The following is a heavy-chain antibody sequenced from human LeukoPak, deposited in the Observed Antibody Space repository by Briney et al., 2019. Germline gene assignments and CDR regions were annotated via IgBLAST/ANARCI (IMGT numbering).Heavy chain of an antibody. D-gene: IGHD2-2*01. J-gene: IGHJ4*02. CDR2: IYTSGST. Sequence: SETLSLTCTVSGGSISSYYWSWMRQPAGKGLEWIGRIYTSGSTNYNPSLKSRVTMSVDTSKNQFSLKLSSVTAADTAVYYCARESSSSTSCFDYWGQGTLVTVSS. CDR1: GGSISSYY. CDR3: ARESSSSTSCFDY. V-gene: IGHV4-4*07.